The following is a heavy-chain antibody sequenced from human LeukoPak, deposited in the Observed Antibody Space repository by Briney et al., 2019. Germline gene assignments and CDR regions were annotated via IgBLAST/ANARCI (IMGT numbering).Heavy chain of an antibody. V-gene: IGHV3-23*01. J-gene: IGHJ3*02. D-gene: IGHD6-13*01. CDR2: ISGSGGST. CDR1: GFTFSSYA. Sequence: GGSLRLSCAASGFTFSSYAISWVRQAPGKGLEWVSAISGSGGSTYYADSVKGRFTISRDNSKNTLYLQMNSLRAEDTAVYYCAKDLVEQQLITPLRRAGGSSLGDTAFDIWGQGTMVTVSS. CDR3: AKDLVEQQLITPLRRAGGSSLGDTAFDI.